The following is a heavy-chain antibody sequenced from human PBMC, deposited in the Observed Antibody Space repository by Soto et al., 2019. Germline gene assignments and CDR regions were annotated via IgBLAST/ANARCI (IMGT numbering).Heavy chain of an antibody. D-gene: IGHD1-1*01. CDR1: GGSISNYH. Sequence: PSETLSLTCTVSGGSISNYHWRWIRQPPGKGLEWIGYIYYSGSTNYNPSLKSRVTISIDTSKDQFSLKLTSVTAADTAVYYCARGELAAIGRGFDIWGQGTMVTV. V-gene: IGHV4-59*01. CDR2: IYYSGST. J-gene: IGHJ3*02. CDR3: ARGELAAIGRGFDI.